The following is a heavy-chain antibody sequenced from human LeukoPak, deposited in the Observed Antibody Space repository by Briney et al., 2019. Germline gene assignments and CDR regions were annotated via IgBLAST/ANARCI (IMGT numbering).Heavy chain of an antibody. CDR2: INHSGST. J-gene: IGHJ5*02. D-gene: IGHD2-2*01. Sequence: SETLSLTCAVYGGSFSGYYWSWIRQPPGKGLEWIGEINHSGSTNYNPPLKSRVTISVDTSKNQFSLKLSSVTAADTAVYYCARGERDVVVPAAGGGFDPWGQGTLVTVSS. CDR1: GGSFSGYY. V-gene: IGHV4-34*01. CDR3: ARGERDVVVPAAGGGFDP.